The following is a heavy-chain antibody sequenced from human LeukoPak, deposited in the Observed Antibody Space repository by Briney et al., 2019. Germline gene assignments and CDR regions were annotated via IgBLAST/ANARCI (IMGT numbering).Heavy chain of an antibody. D-gene: IGHD3-10*01. CDR1: GGSISSGGYY. CDR3: ARMSDNYYGSGTYYNIVGFDY. Sequence: SQTLSLTCTVSGGSISSGGYYWSWIRQHPGKVLEWIGYIHYSGSTYYNPSLKSRVTISLDTSKNQFSLRLSSVTAADTAVYYCARMSDNYYGSGTYYNIVGFDYWGQGTLVTVSP. CDR2: IHYSGST. J-gene: IGHJ4*02. V-gene: IGHV4-31*03.